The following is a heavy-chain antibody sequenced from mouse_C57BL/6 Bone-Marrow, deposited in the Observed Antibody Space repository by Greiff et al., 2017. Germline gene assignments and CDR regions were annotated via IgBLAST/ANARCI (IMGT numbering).Heavy chain of an antibody. Sequence: VQLQQSGAELARPGASVKLSCKASGYTFTSYGISWVKQRPGQGLEWIGEIYPRSGNTYYNEKFKGTATLTADKSSSTAYMELRSLTSEDSAVYFCARRGYYYGEDYWGQGTTLTVSS. D-gene: IGHD1-1*01. V-gene: IGHV1-81*01. CDR3: ARRGYYYGEDY. CDR1: GYTFTSYG. CDR2: IYPRSGNT. J-gene: IGHJ2*01.